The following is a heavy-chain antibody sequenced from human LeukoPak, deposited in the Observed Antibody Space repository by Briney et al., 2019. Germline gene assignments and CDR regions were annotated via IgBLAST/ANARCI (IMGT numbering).Heavy chain of an antibody. V-gene: IGHV3-23*01. Sequence: GGSLRLSCAASGFTFSTYPMNWVRQAPGKGLEWVSAISGSGGSTYYADSVKGRFTISRDNSKNTLYLQMNSLRAEDTAVYYCAKDRPPVYDYVWGSYLRDYWGQGTLVTVSS. D-gene: IGHD3-16*02. J-gene: IGHJ4*02. CDR3: AKDRPPVYDYVWGSYLRDY. CDR2: ISGSGGST. CDR1: GFTFSTYP.